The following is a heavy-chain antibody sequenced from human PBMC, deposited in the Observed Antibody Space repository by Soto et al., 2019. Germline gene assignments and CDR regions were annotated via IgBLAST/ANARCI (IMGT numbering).Heavy chain of an antibody. V-gene: IGHV3-48*02. CDR3: AREGRGAAGGSFFYGLDV. J-gene: IGHJ6*02. CDR1: GFTFSIYS. CDR2: IRSSGSPI. Sequence: PGGSLRLSCAASGFTFSIYSMNWVRQAPGKGLEWLSYIRSSGSPIFYADSVKGRFTISRDNAKNSLYLQMNSLSDEDTAVYYCAREGRGAAGGSFFYGLDVWGQGTTVTVSS. D-gene: IGHD6-13*01.